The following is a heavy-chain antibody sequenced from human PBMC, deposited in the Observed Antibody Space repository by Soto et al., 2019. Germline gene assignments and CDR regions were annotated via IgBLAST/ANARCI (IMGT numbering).Heavy chain of an antibody. CDR1: GYTLTELS. CDR2: FDPEDGET. D-gene: IGHD2-15*01. CDR3: ATSRVGYCSGGSCYSVANWFDP. Sequence: ASVKVSCKVSGYTLTELSMHWVRQAPGKGLEWMGGFDPEDGETIYAQKFQGRVTMTEDTSTDTAYMELSSLRSEDTAVYYCATSRVGYCSGGSCYSVANWFDPGGQGALVTVSS. J-gene: IGHJ5*02. V-gene: IGHV1-24*01.